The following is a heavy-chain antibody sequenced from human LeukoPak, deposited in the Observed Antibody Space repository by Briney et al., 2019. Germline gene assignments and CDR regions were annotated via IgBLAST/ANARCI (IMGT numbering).Heavy chain of an antibody. J-gene: IGHJ4*02. D-gene: IGHD4-17*01. Sequence: PGGSLRLSCAASGFTFSSFGMSWVRQAPGKGLEWVSTISGSGGIIDYADPVKGRFTFSRDNSRNMVYLQMNSLRAEDTAVYYCAKDLPDYGDYIEGYWGQGTLVTVSS. V-gene: IGHV3-23*01. CDR1: GFTFSSFG. CDR2: ISGSGGII. CDR3: AKDLPDYGDYIEGY.